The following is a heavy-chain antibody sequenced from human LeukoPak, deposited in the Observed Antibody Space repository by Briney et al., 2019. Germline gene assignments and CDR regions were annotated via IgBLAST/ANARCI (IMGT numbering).Heavy chain of an antibody. CDR2: INGSGGST. CDR3: ARDPISADTAIDQFDY. D-gene: IGHD5-18*01. Sequence: GGSLRLSCAASGFTFSSYAMSWVRQAPGKGLEWVSDINGSGGSTYYADSVKGRFTISRDNLKNTLYLQMNSLRAEDTAVYYCARDPISADTAIDQFDYWGQGTLVTVSS. V-gene: IGHV3-23*01. CDR1: GFTFSSYA. J-gene: IGHJ4*02.